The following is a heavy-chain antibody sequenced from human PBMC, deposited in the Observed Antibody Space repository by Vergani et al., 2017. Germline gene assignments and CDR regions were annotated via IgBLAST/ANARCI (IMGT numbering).Heavy chain of an antibody. Sequence: QVQLVQSGAEVKKPGASVKVSCKASGYTFTSYGISWVRQAPGQGLEWMGWISAYNGNTNYAQKLQGRVTMTTDTSTSTAYMELSSLRSEDTAVYYCARGKDDSSSLKAPYYYYYMDVWGKGTTVTVSS. CDR2: ISAYNGNT. CDR3: ARGKDDSSSLKAPYYYYYMDV. D-gene: IGHD6-13*01. J-gene: IGHJ6*03. V-gene: IGHV1-18*04. CDR1: GYTFTSYG.